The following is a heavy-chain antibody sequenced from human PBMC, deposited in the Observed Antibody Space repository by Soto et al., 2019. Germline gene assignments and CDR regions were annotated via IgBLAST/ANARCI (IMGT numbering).Heavy chain of an antibody. V-gene: IGHV3-33*01. CDR2: IWYDGSNK. CDR3: AREGDLSY. Sequence: RLSCAASGFTFRSYAMHWVRQAPGKGLEWVAVIWYDGSNKYYADSVKGRFTISRDNSKNTLYLQLNSLRADDTAVYYCAREGDLSYWGQGTLVTVYS. J-gene: IGHJ4*02. CDR1: GFTFRSYA.